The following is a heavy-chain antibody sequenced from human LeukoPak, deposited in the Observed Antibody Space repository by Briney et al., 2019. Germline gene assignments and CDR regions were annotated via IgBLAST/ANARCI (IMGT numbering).Heavy chain of an antibody. CDR2: ISAYNGNT. D-gene: IGHD3-10*01. CDR1: GYTFSSYG. J-gene: IGHJ5*02. CDR3: AKDQEYYGSGFNWFDP. V-gene: IGHV1-18*01. Sequence: GASVKVSCKASGYTFSSYGICWVRQAPGQGLEWMGWISAYNGNTKYAQKYQGRITMTTDTSTSTAYMELRSLRSDDTAVYYCAKDQEYYGSGFNWFDPWGQGTLITVSS.